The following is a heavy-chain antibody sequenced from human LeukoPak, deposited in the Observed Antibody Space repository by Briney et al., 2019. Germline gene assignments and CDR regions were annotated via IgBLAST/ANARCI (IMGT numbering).Heavy chain of an antibody. Sequence: SETLSLTCAVYGGSFSGYYWSWIRQPPGKGLEWIGEINHSGSTYYNPSLKSRVTISVDTSKNQFSLKLSSVTAADTAVYYCARHLRMTTVTLGAFDIWGQGTMVTVSS. J-gene: IGHJ3*02. V-gene: IGHV4-34*01. CDR1: GGSFSGYY. D-gene: IGHD4-17*01. CDR3: ARHLRMTTVTLGAFDI. CDR2: INHSGST.